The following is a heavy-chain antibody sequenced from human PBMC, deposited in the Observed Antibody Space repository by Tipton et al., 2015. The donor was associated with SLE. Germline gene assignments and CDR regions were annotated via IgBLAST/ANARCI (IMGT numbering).Heavy chain of an antibody. V-gene: IGHV4-59*12. Sequence: TLSLTCTVSGGSTNSYYWTWIRQPPGKGLEWIGYIYYTGGTNYNLSLKSRVTISVDTSRNQLSLKLSSVTAADTAVYYCARSGDYVPFTDDWGQGTLVTVSS. CDR2: IYYTGGT. J-gene: IGHJ4*02. D-gene: IGHD4-17*01. CDR1: GGSTNSYY. CDR3: ARSGDYVPFTDD.